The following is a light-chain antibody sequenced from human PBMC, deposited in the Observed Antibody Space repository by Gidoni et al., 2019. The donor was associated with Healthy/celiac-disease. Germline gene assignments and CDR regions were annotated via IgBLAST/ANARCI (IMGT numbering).Light chain of an antibody. J-gene: IGKJ1*01. CDR3: QQSYSTPPWT. CDR2: ASS. V-gene: IGKV1-39*01. CDR1: QSISRY. Sequence: IQMTQSPSSLSASVGDRVTITCRASQSISRYLNWYQPKPGKDPKLLIYASSSLQSGVPSRFSGSGSGTDFTLTISSLQPEDFATYYCQQSYSTPPWTFGQGTKVEIK.